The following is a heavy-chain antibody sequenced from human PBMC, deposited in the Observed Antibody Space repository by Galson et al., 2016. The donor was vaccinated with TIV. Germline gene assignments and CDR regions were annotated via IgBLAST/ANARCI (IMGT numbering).Heavy chain of an antibody. J-gene: IGHJ4*02. Sequence: SLRLSCAASGFDVSTFAMAWVRQAPGKGLEWVSTSSSSGRSTYYADSVMGRFTISRDNSKNTLYLEMNGLRAEDTAVYYCAKFSGAYSRNYFFDYWGPGTLVAVSS. CDR3: AKFSGAYSRNYFFDY. V-gene: IGHV3-23*01. CDR1: GFDVSTFA. D-gene: IGHD1-26*01. CDR2: SSSSGRST.